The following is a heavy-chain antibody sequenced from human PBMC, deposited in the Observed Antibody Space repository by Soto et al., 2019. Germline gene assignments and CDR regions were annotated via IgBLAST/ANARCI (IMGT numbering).Heavy chain of an antibody. CDR1: GYTFTRYG. CDR2: ISAYNGNT. J-gene: IGHJ5*02. D-gene: IGHD3-16*01. Sequence: QVPLVQSGAEVKKPGASVKVSCKASGYTFTRYGISWVRQAPGQGLEWMGWISAYNGNTNYAQKLQGRVTMTTDTSTSTAYRELGSLRSDDTAVYYCAGDGGGLGGNNWFDPWGQGTLVTVSS. V-gene: IGHV1-18*01. CDR3: AGDGGGLGGNNWFDP.